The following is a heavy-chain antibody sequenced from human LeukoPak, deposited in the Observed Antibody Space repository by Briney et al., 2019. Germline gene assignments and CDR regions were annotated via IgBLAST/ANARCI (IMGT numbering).Heavy chain of an antibody. Sequence: SETLSLTCTVSGGSISSYYWSWIRQPPGKGLEWIGHIYYSGSTNYNPSLKSRVTISVDTSKNQFSLKLSSVTAADTAVYYCASLTTVTHDFDYWGQGTLVTVSS. V-gene: IGHV4-59*01. J-gene: IGHJ4*02. CDR3: ASLTTVTHDFDY. D-gene: IGHD4-17*01. CDR2: IYYSGST. CDR1: GGSISSYY.